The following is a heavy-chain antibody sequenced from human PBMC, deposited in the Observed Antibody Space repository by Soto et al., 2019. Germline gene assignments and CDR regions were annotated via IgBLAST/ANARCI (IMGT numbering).Heavy chain of an antibody. V-gene: IGHV3-30-3*01. CDR3: ARDLVVVVAAIPGYYYCMDG. CDR1: GFTFSSYA. J-gene: IGHJ6*02. D-gene: IGHD2-15*01. CDR2: ISYDGSNK. Sequence: QVQLVESGGGVVQPGRSLRLSCAASGFTFSSYAMHWVRQAPGKGLEWVAVISYDGSNKYYADSVKGRFTISRDNSKNTLYLQITSLRAEDTAVYYCARDLVVVVAAIPGYYYCMDGWGQGTTVTVSS.